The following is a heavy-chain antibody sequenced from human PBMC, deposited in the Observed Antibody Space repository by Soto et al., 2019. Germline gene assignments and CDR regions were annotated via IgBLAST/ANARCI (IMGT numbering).Heavy chain of an antibody. CDR1: GDTFTDYY. Sequence: QVQLMQSGAEVKKPGASVKVSCKASGDTFTDYYIHWVRQAPGQGLEWMGTVNPSGGHTTYAQHFLGRGTMTRDTPTSPLYMELTSLPSDDTAIYYCARGGHVVVVTAALDYWGQGTLVTVSS. D-gene: IGHD2-21*02. V-gene: IGHV1-46*01. CDR3: ARGGHVVVVTAALDY. J-gene: IGHJ4*02. CDR2: VNPSGGHT.